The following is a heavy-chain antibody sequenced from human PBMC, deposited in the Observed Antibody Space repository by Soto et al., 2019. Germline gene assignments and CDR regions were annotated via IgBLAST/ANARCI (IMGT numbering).Heavy chain of an antibody. V-gene: IGHV3-15*01. Sequence: GGSLRLSCAASGFTFSNAWMSWVRQAPGKGLEWVGRIKSKTDGGTTDYAAPVKGRFTISRDDSKNTLYLQMNSLKTEDTAVYYCTTYSSSSDACDIWGQGTMVTVPS. D-gene: IGHD6-13*01. J-gene: IGHJ3*02. CDR3: TTYSSSSDACDI. CDR2: IKSKTDGGTT. CDR1: GFTFSNAW.